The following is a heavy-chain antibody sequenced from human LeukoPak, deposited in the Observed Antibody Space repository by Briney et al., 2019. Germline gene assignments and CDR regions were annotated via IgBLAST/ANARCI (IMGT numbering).Heavy chain of an antibody. CDR2: IYTSGST. Sequence: ASETLSLTCTVSGGSISSYYWSWIRQPAGKGLEWIGRIYTSGSTNYNPSLKGRVTMSVDTSKNQFSLKLSSVTAADTAVYYCARDASSGRRPDYWGQGTLVTVS. CDR1: GGSISSYY. V-gene: IGHV4-4*07. J-gene: IGHJ4*02. CDR3: ARDASSGRRPDY. D-gene: IGHD6-19*01.